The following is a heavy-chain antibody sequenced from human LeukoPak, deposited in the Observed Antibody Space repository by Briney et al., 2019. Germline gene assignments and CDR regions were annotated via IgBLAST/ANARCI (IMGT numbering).Heavy chain of an antibody. V-gene: IGHV3-48*04. CDR1: GFTFSSYS. D-gene: IGHD3-22*01. CDR3: ARDLEYYYDSSGYPDY. CDR2: ISSSSSTI. J-gene: IGHJ4*02. Sequence: GGSLRLSCAASGFTFSSYSMNWVRQAPGKGLEWVSYISSSSSTIYYADSVKGRFTISRDNAKNSLYLQMNSLRAEDTAVYYCARDLEYYYDSSGYPDYWGQGTLVTVSS.